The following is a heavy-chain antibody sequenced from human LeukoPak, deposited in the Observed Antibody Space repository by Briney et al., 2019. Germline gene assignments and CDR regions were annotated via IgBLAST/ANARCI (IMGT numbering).Heavy chain of an antibody. D-gene: IGHD1-14*01. Sequence: GRSLRLSCAASGFTFSSYAMHWVRQAPGKGLEWVAVISYDGSNKYYADSVKGRFTISRDNAKNTLYLQMDSLRAEDTAVYYCAREAGAVNRPPTDYWGQGTLVTVSS. CDR1: GFTFSSYA. J-gene: IGHJ4*02. CDR2: ISYDGSNK. V-gene: IGHV3-30-3*01. CDR3: AREAGAVNRPPTDY.